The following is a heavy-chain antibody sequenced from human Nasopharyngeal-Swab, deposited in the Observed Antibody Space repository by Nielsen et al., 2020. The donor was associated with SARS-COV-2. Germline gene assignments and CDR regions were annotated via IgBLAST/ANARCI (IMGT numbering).Heavy chain of an antibody. V-gene: IGHV3-48*03. CDR1: GFTFDNYE. J-gene: IGHJ5*02. Sequence: GESLKISCAASGFTFDNYEMNWVRQAPGKGLEWVSYISTSGATIHYADSVRGRFTISRDNAKKSLYLQMNSLRAEETAVYYCARASRGWSWGQGTLVTVSS. CDR3: ARASRGWS. CDR2: ISTSGATI. D-gene: IGHD6-19*01.